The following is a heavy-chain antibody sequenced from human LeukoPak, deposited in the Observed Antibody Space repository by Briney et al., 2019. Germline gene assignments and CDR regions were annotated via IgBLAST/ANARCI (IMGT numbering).Heavy chain of an antibody. V-gene: IGHV4-4*07. J-gene: IGHJ5*02. Sequence: SETLSLTCTVSGGSISSYYWSWIRQPAGKGLEWIGRIYTSGSTNYNPSLKSRVTMSVDTSKNQFSLKLSSGTAADTAVYYCAREGGTAYYDFWSGYRGNWFDPWGQGTLVTVPS. CDR3: AREGGTAYYDFWSGYRGNWFDP. CDR1: GGSISSYY. CDR2: IYTSGST. D-gene: IGHD3-3*01.